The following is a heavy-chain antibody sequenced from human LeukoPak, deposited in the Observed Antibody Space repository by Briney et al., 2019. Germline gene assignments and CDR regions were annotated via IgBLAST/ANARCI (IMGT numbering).Heavy chain of an antibody. CDR2: ISSSGGYT. J-gene: IGHJ3*02. CDR3: GSGLLGTVTSFDSFDI. Sequence: GGSLRLSCAASGFTFSSYSMNWVRQAPGKRLEWVSTISSSGGYTYYADSVKGRFTISRDNSKNSLYLQMNSLRAEDTAVYYCGSGLLGTVTSFDSFDIWAQGPMVSVS. V-gene: IGHV3-21*01. D-gene: IGHD4-17*01. CDR1: GFTFSSYS.